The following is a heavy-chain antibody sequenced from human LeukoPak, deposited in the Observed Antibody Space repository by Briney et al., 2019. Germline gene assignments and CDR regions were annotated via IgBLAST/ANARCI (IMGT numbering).Heavy chain of an antibody. CDR1: GYTFTSYG. CDR3: ARDWGGVWFGELATYAFDI. CDR2: ISAYNGNT. D-gene: IGHD3-10*01. Sequence: ASVKVSCKASGYTFTSYGISWVRQAPGQGLEWMGWISAYNGNTNYAQKLQGRVTMTTDTSTSTAYMELRSLRSDDTAVYYCARDWGGVWFGELATYAFDIWGQGTMVTVSS. J-gene: IGHJ3*02. V-gene: IGHV1-18*01.